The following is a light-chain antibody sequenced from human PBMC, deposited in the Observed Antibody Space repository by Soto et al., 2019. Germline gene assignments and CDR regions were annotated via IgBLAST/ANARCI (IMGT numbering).Light chain of an antibody. Sequence: EIVLTQSPGTLSLSPGETATLSCRASQSVSSSYLAWYQQKPGQAPRLLIYGASSRATGIPDRFSGSGSGTDFTLTITRLDPEDFAVYYCQQYGSSPMYTFGQGTKLEIK. CDR1: QSVSSSY. CDR3: QQYGSSPMYT. J-gene: IGKJ2*01. CDR2: GAS. V-gene: IGKV3-20*01.